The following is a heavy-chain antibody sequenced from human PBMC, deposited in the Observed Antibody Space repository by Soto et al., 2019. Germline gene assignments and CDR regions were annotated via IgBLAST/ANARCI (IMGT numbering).Heavy chain of an antibody. D-gene: IGHD3-9*01. J-gene: IGHJ3*02. V-gene: IGHV3-21*01. Sequence: GGSLRLSCAASGFTFSSYSMNWVRQAPGKGLEWVSSISSSSSYIYYADSVKGRFTISRDNAKNSLYLQMNSLRAEDTAVYYCARDLGPPDQYYDILTGYFRDDAFDIWGQGTMVTVSS. CDR3: ARDLGPPDQYYDILTGYFRDDAFDI. CDR1: GFTFSSYS. CDR2: ISSSSSYI.